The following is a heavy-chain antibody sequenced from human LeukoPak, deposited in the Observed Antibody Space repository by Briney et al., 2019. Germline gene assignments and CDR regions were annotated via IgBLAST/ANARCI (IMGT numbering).Heavy chain of an antibody. J-gene: IGHJ6*04. CDR3: AREPYYYGSGIYGYYGMDV. Sequence: PGGSLRLSCAASGFTVSSNYMSWVRQAPGKGPEWVSVIYSGGSTYYADSVKGRFTISRDNSKNTLYLQMNSLRAEDTAVYYCAREPYYYGSGIYGYYGMDVWGKGTTVTVSS. CDR1: GFTVSSNY. D-gene: IGHD3-10*01. CDR2: IYSGGST. V-gene: IGHV3-53*01.